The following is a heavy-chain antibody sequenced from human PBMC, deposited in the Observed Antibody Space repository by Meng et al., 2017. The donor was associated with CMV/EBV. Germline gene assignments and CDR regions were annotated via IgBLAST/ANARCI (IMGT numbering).Heavy chain of an antibody. D-gene: IGHD1-14*01. CDR1: GFTFSSFW. Sequence: GGSLRLSCAASGFTFSSFWMHWVRQVPGKGLVWVSRINSDGSSTNYADSVKGRFTISRDNAKNTLYLQMNSLRAEDTAVYYCARTGVFSRGKVVWFDPWGQGTLVTVSS. CDR2: INSDGSST. CDR3: ARTGVFSRGKVVWFDP. V-gene: IGHV3-74*01. J-gene: IGHJ5*02.